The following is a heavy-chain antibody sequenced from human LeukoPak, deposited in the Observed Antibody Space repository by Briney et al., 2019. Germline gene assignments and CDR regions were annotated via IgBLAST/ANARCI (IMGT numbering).Heavy chain of an antibody. D-gene: IGHD2-15*01. CDR2: VDHNGTT. J-gene: IGHJ3*02. V-gene: IGHV4-34*01. CDR1: GGSLRSDY. CDR3: ARRPRGGYWYAFDI. Sequence: SETLSLTCGVSGGSLRSDYWNYIRQPPGKGLEWVGEVDHNGTTNYNPSLKSRLIMSVDTSKNHFSLNLTSVTAADTAVYYCARRPRGGYWYAFDIWGQGTMVTVSS.